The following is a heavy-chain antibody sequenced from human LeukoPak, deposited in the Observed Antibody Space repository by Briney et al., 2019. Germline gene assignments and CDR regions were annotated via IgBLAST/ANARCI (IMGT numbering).Heavy chain of an antibody. CDR2: INPNSGGT. J-gene: IGHJ4*02. V-gene: IGHV1-2*06. CDR3: AREASTYYDYVWGSYREDFDY. Sequence: ASVKVSCKASGYTFTGYYMHWVRQAPGQGLEWMGRINPNSGGTNYAQKFQGRVTMTRDTSISTAYMELSRLRSDATAVYYCAREASTYYDYVWGSYREDFDYWGQGTLVTVSS. CDR1: GYTFTGYY. D-gene: IGHD3-16*02.